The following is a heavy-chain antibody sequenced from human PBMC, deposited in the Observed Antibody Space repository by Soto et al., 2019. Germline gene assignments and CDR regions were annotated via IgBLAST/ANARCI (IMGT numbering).Heavy chain of an antibody. J-gene: IGHJ4*02. Sequence: LRLSCAASGFTVSNTYMNWVRQAPGKGLQWVSAIYRSGSTFYADSVKGRFTISRDSSKNTLFLQLNGLRAEDTAVYYCARGFQSSFGYWGQGTLVTVSS. V-gene: IGHV3-53*01. CDR1: GFTVSNTY. CDR3: ARGFQSSFGY. CDR2: IYRSGST.